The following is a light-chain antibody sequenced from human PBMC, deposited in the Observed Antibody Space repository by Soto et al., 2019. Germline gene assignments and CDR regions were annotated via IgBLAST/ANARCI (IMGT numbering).Light chain of an antibody. Sequence: DIQMTQSPSTLSASVGDRVTITCRASQSIGTSLAWYQQKPGKAPKPLIFDASSLERGVPSRFSGSGSGTAFTLTIRSLQPDDFSTYYCQQYNGYSRTFGQGTKVEIK. CDR2: DAS. CDR1: QSIGTS. CDR3: QQYNGYSRT. V-gene: IGKV1-5*01. J-gene: IGKJ1*01.